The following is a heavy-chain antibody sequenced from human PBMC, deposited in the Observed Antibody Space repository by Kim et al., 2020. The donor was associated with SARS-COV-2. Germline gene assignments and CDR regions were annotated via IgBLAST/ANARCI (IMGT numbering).Heavy chain of an antibody. CDR1: GGSISSYY. V-gene: IGHV4-59*08. J-gene: IGHJ6*02. CDR2: IYYSGST. CDR3: ARPLMSNYYGSGPYGMDV. D-gene: IGHD3-10*01. Sequence: SETLSLTCTVSGGSISSYYWSWIRQPPGKGLEWIGYIYYSGSTNYNPSLKSRVTISVDTSKNQFSLKLSSVTAADTAVYYCARPLMSNYYGSGPYGMDVWGQGTTVTVSS.